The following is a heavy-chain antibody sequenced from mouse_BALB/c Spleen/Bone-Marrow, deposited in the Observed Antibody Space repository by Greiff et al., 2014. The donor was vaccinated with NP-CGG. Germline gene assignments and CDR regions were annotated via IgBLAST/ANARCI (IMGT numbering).Heavy chain of an antibody. J-gene: IGHJ3*01. CDR1: GFTFSSYA. CDR3: AKRGAYGNFWFAY. CDR2: ISSGGST. D-gene: IGHD2-10*02. V-gene: IGHV5-6-5*01. Sequence: EVMLVESGGGLVKPGGSLKLSCAASGFTFSSYAMSCVRQTPEKRLEWVASISSGGSTYYPDSVKGRFTISRDNARNILYLQMSSLRSEDTAMYYCAKRGAYGNFWFAYWGQGTLVTVSA.